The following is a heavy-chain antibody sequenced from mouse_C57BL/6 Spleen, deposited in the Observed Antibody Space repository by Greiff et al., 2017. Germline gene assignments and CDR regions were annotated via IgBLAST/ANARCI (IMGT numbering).Heavy chain of an antibody. D-gene: IGHD1-1*01. CDR2: IHPNSGST. V-gene: IGHV1-64*01. Sequence: QVQLQHPGAELVKPGASVKLSCKASGYTFTSYWMHWVKQRPGQGLEWIGMIHPNSGSTNYNEKFKSKATLTVDTSSSTAYMQLSSLTSEDSAVYYCASRDTTVVEGYVCGWGTRTTVTVAS. CDR1: GYTFTSYW. CDR3: ASRDTTVVEGYVCG. J-gene: IGHJ1*03.